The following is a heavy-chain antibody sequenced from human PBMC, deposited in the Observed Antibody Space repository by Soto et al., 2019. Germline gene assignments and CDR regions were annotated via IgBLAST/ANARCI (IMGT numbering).Heavy chain of an antibody. Sequence: EVQLVESGGGFVQPGGSLGLSCAAYGFTFSSDWMRWVRQAPGKGLEWVANMKQDGIWKYYVDSVKGRFTISRDNAKNSLYLQMNSLRAEDTAVYYCARNPPMTRGNGMDVWGQGTTVTVSS. CDR2: MKQDGIWK. D-gene: IGHD3-10*01. CDR3: ARNPPMTRGNGMDV. CDR1: GFTFSSDW. V-gene: IGHV3-7*03. J-gene: IGHJ6*02.